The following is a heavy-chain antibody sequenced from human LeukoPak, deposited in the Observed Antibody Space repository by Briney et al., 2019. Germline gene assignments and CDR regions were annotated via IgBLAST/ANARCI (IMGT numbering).Heavy chain of an antibody. V-gene: IGHV1-8*01. CDR1: GYTFTSYD. J-gene: IGHJ5*02. D-gene: IGHD3-9*01. CDR3: ARIYYDILTGYRRFDP. CDR2: MNPNSDNT. Sequence: ASVKVSCKASGYTFTSYDINWVRQATGQGLEWMGWMNPNSDNTGYAQKFQGRVTMTRNTSISTAYMELSSLRSEDTAVYYCARIYYDILTGYRRFDPWGQGTLVSVSS.